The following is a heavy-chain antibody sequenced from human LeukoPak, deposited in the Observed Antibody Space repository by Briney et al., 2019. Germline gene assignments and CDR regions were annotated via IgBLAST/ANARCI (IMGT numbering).Heavy chain of an antibody. D-gene: IGHD3-16*01. CDR2: IYPGDSDT. CDR1: GYSFTSYW. CDR3: ARHVVMATGRYLDY. Sequence: GESLKISCKGSGYSFTSYWIGWVRQMPGKGLEWMGIIYPGDSDTSYSPSFQGQVTISADKSINTAYLQWSSLKASDTALYYCARHVVMATGRYLDYWGQGTLVTVSS. V-gene: IGHV5-51*01. J-gene: IGHJ4*02.